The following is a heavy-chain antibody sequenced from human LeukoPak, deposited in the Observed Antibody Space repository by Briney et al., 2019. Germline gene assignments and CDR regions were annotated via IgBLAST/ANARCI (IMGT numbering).Heavy chain of an antibody. V-gene: IGHV3-30*18. D-gene: IGHD2-2*02. Sequence: PGRSLRLSCAASGFTFSSYGMHWVRQAPGKGLEWVAVISYDGSNKYYADSVKGRFTISRDNSKSTLYLQMNSLRAEDTAVYYCAKPPPYCSSTSCYTYFDYWGQGTLVTVSS. CDR1: GFTFSSYG. CDR3: AKPPPYCSSTSCYTYFDY. CDR2: ISYDGSNK. J-gene: IGHJ4*02.